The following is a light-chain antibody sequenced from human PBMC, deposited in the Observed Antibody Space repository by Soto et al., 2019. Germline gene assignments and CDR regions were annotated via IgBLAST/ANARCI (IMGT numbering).Light chain of an antibody. CDR1: QGISNY. J-gene: IGKJ3*01. V-gene: IGKV1-27*01. CDR2: AAS. CDR3: QKYDSAPLFT. Sequence: DIPMTQSPSSLSASVGDRVTITCRASQGISNYVAWYQQRPGKAPKLLLYAASTLQSGVPSRFSGGESGADFTLTISGLQHEDVATYYCQKYDSAPLFTFGPGTKVEIK.